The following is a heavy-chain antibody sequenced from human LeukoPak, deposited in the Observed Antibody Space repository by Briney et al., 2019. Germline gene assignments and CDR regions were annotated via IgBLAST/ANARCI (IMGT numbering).Heavy chain of an antibody. D-gene: IGHD3-10*01. CDR3: AREAAFGELLDY. CDR1: GFTFSSYG. V-gene: IGHV3-23*01. CDR2: ISGSGGST. J-gene: IGHJ4*02. Sequence: GGTLRLSCAASGFTFSSYGMSWVRQAPGKGLEWVSAISGSGGSTYYADSVKGRFTISSDNAKNSLYLQMNSLRAEDTALYYCAREAAFGELLDYWGQGTLVTVSS.